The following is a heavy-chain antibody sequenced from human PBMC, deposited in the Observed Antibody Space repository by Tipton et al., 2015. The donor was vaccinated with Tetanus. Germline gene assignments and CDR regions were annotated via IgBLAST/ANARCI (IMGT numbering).Heavy chain of an antibody. Sequence: TLSLTCSVSDGPVSSGGFYWGWVRQVTGKGLEWIGNIYYSGTTYYTPSLRGRLSISVDTSKNQFSLKLTSVTAADSAIYYCVRAKLQRGFSGYLYYDLWGRGTLVTVSS. V-gene: IGHV4-31*03. CDR2: IYYSGTT. CDR3: VRAKLQRGFSGYLYYDL. J-gene: IGHJ2*01. CDR1: DGPVSSGGFY. D-gene: IGHD5-12*01.